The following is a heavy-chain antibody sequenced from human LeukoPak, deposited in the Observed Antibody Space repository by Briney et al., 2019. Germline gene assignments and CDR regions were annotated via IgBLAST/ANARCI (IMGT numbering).Heavy chain of an antibody. D-gene: IGHD3-22*01. CDR2: IYYSGST. V-gene: IGHV4-39*01. Sequence: SETLSLTCTVSGGSISSSSYYWGWIRQPPGKGLERIGSIYYSGSTYYNPSLKSRVTISVDTSKNQFSLKLSSVTAADTAVYYCARHIIEDSSGYYPYYFDYWGQGTLVTVSS. CDR1: GGSISSSSYY. J-gene: IGHJ4*02. CDR3: ARHIIEDSSGYYPYYFDY.